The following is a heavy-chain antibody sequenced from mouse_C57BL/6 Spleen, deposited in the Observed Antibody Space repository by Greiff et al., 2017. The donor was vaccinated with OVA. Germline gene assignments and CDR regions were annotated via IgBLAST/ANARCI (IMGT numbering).Heavy chain of an antibody. Sequence: VQRVESGPGLVAPSQSLSITCTVSGFSLTSYGVDWVRQSPGKGLEWLGVIWGVGSTNYNSALNSRLSISKDNSKSQVFLKMNSLQTDDTAMYYCARERELGYFDYWGQGTTLTVSS. CDR2: IWGVGST. D-gene: IGHD4-1*01. V-gene: IGHV2-6*01. CDR1: GFSLTSYG. CDR3: ARERELGYFDY. J-gene: IGHJ2*01.